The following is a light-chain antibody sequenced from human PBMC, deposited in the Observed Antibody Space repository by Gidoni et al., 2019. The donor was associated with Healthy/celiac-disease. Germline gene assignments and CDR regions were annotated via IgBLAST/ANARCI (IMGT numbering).Light chain of an antibody. J-gene: IGLJ2*01. CDR3: CSYAGSSSRVV. V-gene: IGLV2-23*01. Sequence: QSALTQPASVSGSPGQSITISCTGTSSDVGSYNLVSWSQQPPGKAPKLMIYEGSKRPSGVSNRFSGSKSGNTASLTISGLQAEDEADYYCCSYAGSSSRVVFGGGTKLTVL. CDR2: EGS. CDR1: SSDVGSYNL.